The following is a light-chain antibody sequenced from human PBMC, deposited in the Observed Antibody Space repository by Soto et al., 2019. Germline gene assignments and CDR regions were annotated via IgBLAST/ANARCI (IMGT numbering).Light chain of an antibody. CDR1: QSVSSSY. J-gene: IGKJ5*01. CDR3: QQYGSSPSIT. V-gene: IGKV3-20*01. Sequence: EIVLTQSPGTLSLSPWERATLSCRASQSVSSSYLAWYQQKPGQAPRLLIYGASSRATGIPHRFSGSGSGTDFTLTISSLEPEDFAVYYCQQYGSSPSITFGQGTRLEIK. CDR2: GAS.